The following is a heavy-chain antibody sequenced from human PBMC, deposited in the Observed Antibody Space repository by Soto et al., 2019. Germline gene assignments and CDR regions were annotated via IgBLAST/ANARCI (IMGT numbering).Heavy chain of an antibody. CDR3: ARGREATGPLWYFDL. V-gene: IGHV4-34*01. D-gene: IGHD5-12*01. J-gene: IGHJ2*01. CDR2: INHSGST. Sequence: QVQLQQWGAGLLKPSETLSLTCAVYGGSFSGYYWSWIRQPPGKGLEWIGEINHSGSTNYNPSLKSRATISVDTSKYQFSLKLSSVTAADTAVFYCARGREATGPLWYFDLWGRGTLVTVSS. CDR1: GGSFSGYY.